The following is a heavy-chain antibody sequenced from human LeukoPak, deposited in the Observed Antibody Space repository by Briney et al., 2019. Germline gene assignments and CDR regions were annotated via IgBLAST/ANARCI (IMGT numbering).Heavy chain of an antibody. D-gene: IGHD3-3*01. J-gene: IGHJ6*03. V-gene: IGHV3-20*04. CDR3: AREPYDFWSGYHSLNYYYYYMDV. CDR2: INWNGGST. Sequence: GGSPRLSCAASGYTFDDYGMSWVRQAPGKGLEWVSGINWNGGSTGYADSVKGRFTISRDNAKNSLYLQMNSLRAEDTALYYCAREPYDFWSGYHSLNYYYYYMDVWGKGTTVTVSS. CDR1: GYTFDDYG.